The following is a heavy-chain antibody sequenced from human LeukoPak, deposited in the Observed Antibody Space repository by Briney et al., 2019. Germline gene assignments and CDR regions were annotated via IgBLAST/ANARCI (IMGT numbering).Heavy chain of an antibody. D-gene: IGHD3-16*01. CDR2: INHSGST. CDR3: ARAGITFGGVPFDY. V-gene: IGHV4-34*01. CDR1: GGSFSGYY. Sequence: SETLSLTCAVYGGSFSGYYWSWIRQPPGKGPEWIGEINHSGSTNYNPSLKSRVTISVDTSKNQFSLKLSSVTAADTAVYYCARAGITFGGVPFDYWGQGTLVTVSS. J-gene: IGHJ4*02.